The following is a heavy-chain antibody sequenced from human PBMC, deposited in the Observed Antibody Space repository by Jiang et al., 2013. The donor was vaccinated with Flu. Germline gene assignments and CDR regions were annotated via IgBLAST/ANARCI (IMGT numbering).Heavy chain of an antibody. Sequence: VKVSCKASGGTFSSYTISWVRQAPGQGLEWMGRIIPILGIANYAQKFQGRVTITADKSTSTAYMELSSLRSEDTAVYYCARGGIPFYGMDVWGQGTTVTVSS. CDR2: IIPILGIA. CDR3: ARGGIPFYGMDV. V-gene: IGHV1-69*02. J-gene: IGHJ6*02. D-gene: IGHD5-18*01. CDR1: GGTFSSYT.